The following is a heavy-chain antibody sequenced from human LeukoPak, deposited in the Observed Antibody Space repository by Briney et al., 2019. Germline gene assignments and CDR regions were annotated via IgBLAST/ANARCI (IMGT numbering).Heavy chain of an antibody. V-gene: IGHV4-38-2*02. CDR3: ARETLSGYDGNDAFDI. CDR1: GYSISSGYY. J-gene: IGHJ3*02. Sequence: PSETLSLTCAVSGYSISSGYYWGWIRQPPGKGLEWIGSIYHSGSTYYNPSLKSRVTISVDTSKNQFSLKLSSVTAADTAVYYCARETLSGYDGNDAFDIWGQGTMVSVSS. D-gene: IGHD5-12*01. CDR2: IYHSGST.